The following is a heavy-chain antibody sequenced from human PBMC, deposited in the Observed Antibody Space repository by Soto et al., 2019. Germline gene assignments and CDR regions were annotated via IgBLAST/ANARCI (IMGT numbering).Heavy chain of an antibody. J-gene: IGHJ4*02. V-gene: IGHV4-39*01. Sequence: QLQLQESGPGLVKPSETLSLTCTVSGGSISSSSYYWGWIRQPPGKGLEWIGSIYYSGSTYYNPSLKSRVTISVDTSKNQFSLKLSSVTAADTAVYYCVRLVSDPMVRGDRFDYWGQGTLVTVSS. CDR3: VRLVSDPMVRGDRFDY. CDR1: GGSISSSSYY. CDR2: IYYSGST. D-gene: IGHD3-10*01.